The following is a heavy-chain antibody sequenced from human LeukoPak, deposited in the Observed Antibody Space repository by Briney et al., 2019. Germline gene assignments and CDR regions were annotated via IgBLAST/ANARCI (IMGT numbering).Heavy chain of an antibody. J-gene: IGHJ4*02. Sequence: SSQTLSLTCTVSGGSISSGGYYWSWIRQHPGKGLEWIGYIYYSGSTYYNPSLKSRVTISVDTSKNQFSLKLSSVTAADTAVYYCARASTIFGHFAYWGRGTLVTVSS. D-gene: IGHD3-3*01. V-gene: IGHV4-31*03. CDR1: GGSISSGGYY. CDR3: ARASTIFGHFAY. CDR2: IYYSGST.